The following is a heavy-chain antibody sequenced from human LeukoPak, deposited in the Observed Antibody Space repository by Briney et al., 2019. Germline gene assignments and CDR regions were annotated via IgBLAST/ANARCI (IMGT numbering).Heavy chain of an antibody. J-gene: IGHJ4*02. CDR3: AGDPYYYDSSGYYD. Sequence: ASVKVSCKASGYTFTSYGISWVRQAPGQGLEWMGWISAYNGNTNYAQKLQGRVTMTTDTSTSTAYMELRSLRSDDTAVYYCAGDPYYYDSSGYYDWGQGTLVTVSS. CDR2: ISAYNGNT. D-gene: IGHD3-22*01. V-gene: IGHV1-18*01. CDR1: GYTFTSYG.